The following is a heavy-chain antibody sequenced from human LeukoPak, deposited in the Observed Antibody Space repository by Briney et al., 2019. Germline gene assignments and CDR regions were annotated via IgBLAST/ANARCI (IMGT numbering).Heavy chain of an antibody. Sequence: PGGSLRLSCAASEFDFSSHAMTWVRQAPGKGLEWVSAISISGSKTYYADSVKGRFTISRDNSKNTLYLQMNSLRAEDTAVYYCAKGGKWDVTPFDYWGQGTLVTVSS. D-gene: IGHD1-26*01. CDR3: AKGGKWDVTPFDY. V-gene: IGHV3-23*01. CDR1: EFDFSSHA. J-gene: IGHJ4*02. CDR2: ISISGSKT.